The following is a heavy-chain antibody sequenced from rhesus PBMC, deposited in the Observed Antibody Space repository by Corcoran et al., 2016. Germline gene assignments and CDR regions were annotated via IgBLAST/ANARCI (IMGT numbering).Heavy chain of an antibody. CDR1: GGSISDSYY. D-gene: IGHD6-13*01. CDR2: IYGGGGST. CDR3: ARGGSSWSTIFDY. J-gene: IGHJ4*01. Sequence: QVQLQESGPGLVKPSETLSLTCTVSGGSISDSYYWSWIRQPPGKGLEWMGRIYGGGGSTTSNPSLKSRVTISRDTSKNQFSLKLSSVTAADTAVYYCARGGSSWSTIFDYWGQGVLVTVSS. V-gene: IGHV4-147*01.